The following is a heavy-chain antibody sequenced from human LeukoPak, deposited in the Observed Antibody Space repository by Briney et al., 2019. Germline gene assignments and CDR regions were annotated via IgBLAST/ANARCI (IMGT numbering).Heavy chain of an antibody. CDR2: INHSGST. J-gene: IGHJ6*02. CDR1: GGSISSSSSF. V-gene: IGHV4-39*01. CDR3: ARQQLPYYGLDV. D-gene: IGHD4-23*01. Sequence: SETLSLTCTVSGGSISSSSSFWSWIRQPPGKGLEWIGEINHSGSTNYNPSLRSRVTISVDTSKSQFSLKLNSVTAADTALYLCARQQLPYYGLDVWGQGTTVTVSS.